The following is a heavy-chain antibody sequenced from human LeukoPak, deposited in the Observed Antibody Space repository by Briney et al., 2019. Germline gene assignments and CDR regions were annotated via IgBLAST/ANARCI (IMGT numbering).Heavy chain of an antibody. D-gene: IGHD3-22*01. CDR3: ARAPSGYFDY. CDR1: GGSISSSNW. CDR2: IYYSGST. Sequence: SETLSLTCAVSGGSISSSNWWSWVRQPPGKGLEWIGYIYYSGSTYYNPSLKSRVTISVDTSKNQFSLKLSSVTAADTAVYYCARAPSGYFDYWGQGTLVTVSS. V-gene: IGHV4-4*02. J-gene: IGHJ4*02.